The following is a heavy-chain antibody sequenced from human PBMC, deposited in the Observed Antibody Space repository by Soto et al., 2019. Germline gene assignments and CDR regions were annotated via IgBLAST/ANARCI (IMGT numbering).Heavy chain of an antibody. V-gene: IGHV2-5*02. CDR2: IYWDDDK. Sequence: QITLKESGPTLVKPTQTLTLTCTFSGFSLSTSGVGMGWIRQPPGKALEWLALIYWDDDKRYSPSLKSRLTITKDTSKNQVVLTMTNMDPVDTATYYCAHSRIAARAINWFDPWGQGTLVTVSS. CDR1: GFSLSTSGVG. CDR3: AHSRIAARAINWFDP. J-gene: IGHJ5*02. D-gene: IGHD6-6*01.